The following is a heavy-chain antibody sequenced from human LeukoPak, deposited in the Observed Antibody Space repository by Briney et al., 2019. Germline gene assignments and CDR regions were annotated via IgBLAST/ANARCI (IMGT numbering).Heavy chain of an antibody. D-gene: IGHD4-17*01. J-gene: IGHJ4*02. Sequence: ASVKVSCKASGYTFTSYGISWVRQAPGQGLEWMGWINTNTGNPTYAQGFTGRFVFSLDTSVSTAYLLISSLKAEDTAVYYCARGKLTVTTSPPDYWGQGTLVTVSS. CDR3: ARGKLTVTTSPPDY. CDR2: INTNTGNP. CDR1: GYTFTSYG. V-gene: IGHV7-4-1*02.